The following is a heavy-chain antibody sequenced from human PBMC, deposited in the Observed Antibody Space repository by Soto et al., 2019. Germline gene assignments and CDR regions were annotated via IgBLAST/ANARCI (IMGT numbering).Heavy chain of an antibody. CDR3: ARNCGGDCYLTRSAFDI. CDR2: IIPILGIA. J-gene: IGHJ3*02. D-gene: IGHD2-21*01. Sequence: ASVKVSCKASGGTFSSYTISWVRQAPGQGLEWMGRIIPILGIANYAQKFQGRVTITADKSTSTAYMELSSLRSEDTAVYYCARNCGGDCYLTRSAFDIWGQGTMVTVSS. V-gene: IGHV1-69*02. CDR1: GGTFSSYT.